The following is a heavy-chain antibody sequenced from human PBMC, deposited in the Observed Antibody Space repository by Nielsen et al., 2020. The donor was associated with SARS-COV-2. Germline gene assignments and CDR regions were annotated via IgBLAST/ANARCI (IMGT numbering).Heavy chain of an antibody. D-gene: IGHD2-21*01. CDR1: GFTFDDYA. Sequence: GGSLRLSCAASGFTFDDYAMSWVRQAPGKGLEWVSAISGSGGSTYYADSVKGRFTISRDNSKNTLYLQMNSLRAEDTAVYYCAKSNPPLWHWYFDLWGRGTLVTVSS. CDR2: ISGSGGST. V-gene: IGHV3-23*01. CDR3: AKSNPPLWHWYFDL. J-gene: IGHJ2*01.